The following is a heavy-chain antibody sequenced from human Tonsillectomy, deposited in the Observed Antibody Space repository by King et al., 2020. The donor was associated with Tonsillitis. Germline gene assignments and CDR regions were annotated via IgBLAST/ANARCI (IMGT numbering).Heavy chain of an antibody. CDR2: INHSGST. CDR3: ASLPGPYNYGSDY. J-gene: IGHJ4*02. D-gene: IGHD5-18*01. V-gene: IGHV4-34*01. Sequence: HVQLQQWGAELLKPSEPLSLTCAVYGGSFSDYYWRWVRQPPGKGLEWIGEINHSGSTNYNPSLKSRVTISVETSKNQFSLKVTSVTAADTAVYYCASLPGPYNYGSDYWGQGTLVTVSS. CDR1: GGSFSDYY.